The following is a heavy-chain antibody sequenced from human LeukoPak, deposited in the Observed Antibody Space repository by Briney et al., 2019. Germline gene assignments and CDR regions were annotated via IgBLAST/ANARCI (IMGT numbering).Heavy chain of an antibody. D-gene: IGHD2-8*02. V-gene: IGHV4-30-2*01. Sequence: PSETLSLTCAVSGGSITSGDYSWSWIRQPPGQGLEWIGYIYHSGSTYYNPSLKSRVTISVDRSKNQFSLKLSSVTAADTAVYYCARVWSGFPYYFDYWGQGTLVTISS. CDR2: IYHSGST. J-gene: IGHJ4*02. CDR3: ARVWSGFPYYFDY. CDR1: GGSITSGDYS.